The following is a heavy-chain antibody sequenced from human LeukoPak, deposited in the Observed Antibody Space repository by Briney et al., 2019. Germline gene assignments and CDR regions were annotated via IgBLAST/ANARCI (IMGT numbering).Heavy chain of an antibody. CDR2: VFDNGTI. D-gene: IGHD3-10*01. Sequence: SETLSLACAVSGASINSSNHFWGWIRQPPGKALEWIGTVFDNGTIYYRQSLKTRVTISVDSSKNQFSLNLRSLTAADTAVYYCAYTASYDLFGFWGQGTLVTVSS. J-gene: IGHJ4*02. CDR1: GASINSSNHF. CDR3: AYTASYDLFGF. V-gene: IGHV4-39*01.